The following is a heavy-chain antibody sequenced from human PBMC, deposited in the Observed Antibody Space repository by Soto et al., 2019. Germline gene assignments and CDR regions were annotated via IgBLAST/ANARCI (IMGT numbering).Heavy chain of an antibody. CDR2: IWYDGSNK. CDR1: GFTFSSYG. D-gene: IGHD6-13*01. J-gene: IGHJ6*02. V-gene: IGHV3-33*01. CDR3: AREKGGYSSSWYTYYYYYGMDV. Sequence: VGSLRLSCAASGFTFSSYGLHWVRQAPGKGLEWVAVIWYDGSNKYYADSVKGRFTISRDNSKNTLYLQMNSLRAEDTAVYYCAREKGGYSSSWYTYYYYYGMDVWGQGTTVTVSS.